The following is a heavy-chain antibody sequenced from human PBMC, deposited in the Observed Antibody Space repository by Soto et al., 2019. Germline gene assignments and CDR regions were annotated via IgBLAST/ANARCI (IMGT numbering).Heavy chain of an antibody. V-gene: IGHV1-69*13. CDR1: GGTFSSYA. D-gene: IGHD3-22*01. J-gene: IGHJ4*02. CDR3: ASGRSTYYYDSSGYYRIDY. Sequence: ASVKVSCKASGGTFSSYAISWVRQAPGQGLEWMGGIIPIFGTANYAQKFLGRVTITADESTSTAYMELSSLRSEDTAVYYCASGRSTYYYDSSGYYRIDYWGQGTLVTVSS. CDR2: IIPIFGTA.